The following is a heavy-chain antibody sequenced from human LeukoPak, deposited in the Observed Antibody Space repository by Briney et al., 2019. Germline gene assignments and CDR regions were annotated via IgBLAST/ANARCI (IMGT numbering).Heavy chain of an antibody. D-gene: IGHD3-3*01. CDR2: IKSKTDGGTT. CDR1: GFTFSNYA. V-gene: IGHV3-15*01. Sequence: GGTLRLSCAASGFTFSNYAMSWVRQAPGKGLEWVGRIKSKTDGGTTDYAAPVKGRFTISRDDSKNTLYLQMNSLKTEDTAVYYCTTDQIVRFKRIDYWGQGTLVTVSS. CDR3: TTDQIVRFKRIDY. J-gene: IGHJ4*02.